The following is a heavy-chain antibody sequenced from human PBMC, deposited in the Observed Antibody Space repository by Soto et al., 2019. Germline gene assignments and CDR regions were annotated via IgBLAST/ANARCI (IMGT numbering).Heavy chain of an antibody. CDR2: MYNTGST. V-gene: IGHV4-61*08. CDR3: ARDLWGYCGTDCYPLDV. CDR1: GGSISSGGYS. D-gene: IGHD2-21*02. Sequence: SETLSLTCAVSGGSISSGGYSWGWIRQPSGEGLEWIGYMYNTGSTVYNPSFKSRVTISVDTSKNQFSLKLNSVTAADTAVYYCARDLWGYCGTDCYPLDVWGQGTTVTVSS. J-gene: IGHJ6*02.